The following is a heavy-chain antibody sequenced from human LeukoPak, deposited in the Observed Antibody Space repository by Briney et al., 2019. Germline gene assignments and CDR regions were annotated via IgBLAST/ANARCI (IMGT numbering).Heavy chain of an antibody. CDR1: GGTFSSYA. CDR3: AREFSWVYFDY. V-gene: IGHV1-69*05. Sequence: ASVKVSCKASGGTFSSYAISWVRQAPGQGLEWMGRIIPIFGTANYAQKFQGRVTITTDESTSTAYMELSSLRSEDTAVYYCAREFSWVYFDYWGQGTLITASS. CDR2: IIPIFGTA. J-gene: IGHJ4*02. D-gene: IGHD1-26*01.